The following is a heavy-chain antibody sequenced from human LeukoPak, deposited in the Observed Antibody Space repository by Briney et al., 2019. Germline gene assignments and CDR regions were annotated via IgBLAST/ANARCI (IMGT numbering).Heavy chain of an antibody. D-gene: IGHD1-14*01. Sequence: GGSLRLSCAASGFTFSSFAMSWVRQAPGQGLEWVSSISSTAATTYYADSVKGRFTISRDNSKNTLYLQMNSLRAEDTAMYYCARGPVRSWFDPWGQGTLVTVSS. CDR3: ARGPVRSWFDP. V-gene: IGHV3-23*01. CDR2: ISSTAATT. J-gene: IGHJ5*02. CDR1: GFTFSSFA.